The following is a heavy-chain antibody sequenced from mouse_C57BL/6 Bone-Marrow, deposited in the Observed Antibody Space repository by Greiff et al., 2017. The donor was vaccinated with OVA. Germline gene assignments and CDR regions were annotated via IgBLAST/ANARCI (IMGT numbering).Heavy chain of an antibody. CDR1: GYTFTSYW. D-gene: IGHD1-1*01. CDR2: IDPSDSYT. Sequence: QVQLQQPGAELVMPGASVKLSCKASGYTFTSYWMHWVKQRPGQGLEWIGEIDPSDSYTNYNQKFKVKSTLTVDKSSSTAYMQLSSLTSEDSAVYYCARNYYGSSYNAMDYWGQGTSVTVSS. CDR3: ARNYYGSSYNAMDY. V-gene: IGHV1-69*01. J-gene: IGHJ4*01.